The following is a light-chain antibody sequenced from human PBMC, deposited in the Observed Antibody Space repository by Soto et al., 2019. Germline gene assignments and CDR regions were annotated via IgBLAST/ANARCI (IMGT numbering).Light chain of an antibody. CDR3: QQYDNLPLT. J-gene: IGKJ5*01. V-gene: IGKV1-33*01. Sequence: DMQMSHAPASLSATVGDRVTITCKASQDISKYVNWYEQKPGKAPKPLIYNASNLETGVPARFSGSGSGTDFSFSISSLQPEDIATYYCQQYDNLPLTFGHGTRPAIK. CDR1: QDISKY. CDR2: NAS.